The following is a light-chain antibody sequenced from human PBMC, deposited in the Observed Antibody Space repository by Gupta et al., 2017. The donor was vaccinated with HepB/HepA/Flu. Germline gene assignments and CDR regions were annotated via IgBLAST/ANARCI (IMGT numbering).Light chain of an antibody. CDR2: DAS. J-gene: IGKJ1*01. Sequence: EIVLTQSPATLSLSPGERATLSCRASQSVSSYLAWYQQKPGQAPRLLIYDASNRATGIPARFSCSGSGTDFTLTIRSLEPEDFAVYYCQQRSNWSWTFGQGTKVEIK. CDR1: QSVSSY. V-gene: IGKV3-11*01. CDR3: QQRSNWSWT.